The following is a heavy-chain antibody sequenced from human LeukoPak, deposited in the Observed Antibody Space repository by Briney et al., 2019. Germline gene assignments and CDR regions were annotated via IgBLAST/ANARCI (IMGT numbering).Heavy chain of an antibody. J-gene: IGHJ6*03. V-gene: IGHV3-33*06. CDR2: IWYDGSNK. CDR3: VKAPRAFHYYMDV. Sequence: GGSLRLSCAASGFTFSSYGMHWVRQAPGKGLEWVAVIWYDGSNKYYADSVKGRFTISRDNSKNTLYLQMNSLRAEDTAVYYCVKAPRAFHYYMDVWGKGTTVTVSS. CDR1: GFTFSSYG. D-gene: IGHD2/OR15-2a*01.